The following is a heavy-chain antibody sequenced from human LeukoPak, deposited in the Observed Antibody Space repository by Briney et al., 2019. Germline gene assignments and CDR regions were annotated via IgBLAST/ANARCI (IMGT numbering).Heavy chain of an antibody. CDR3: ATEFYDFLSGESWFDP. J-gene: IGHJ5*02. CDR2: IDYSGRT. Sequence: SETLSLTCSVSGDSIDSVSYYWGWIRQPPGKGPEGIASIDYSGRTFYNPSLMSRVTISVDTSNNEFSLNLTSVTAADTAVYYCATEFYDFLSGESWFDPWGQGALVTVS. CDR1: GDSIDSVSYY. D-gene: IGHD3-9*01. V-gene: IGHV4-39*07.